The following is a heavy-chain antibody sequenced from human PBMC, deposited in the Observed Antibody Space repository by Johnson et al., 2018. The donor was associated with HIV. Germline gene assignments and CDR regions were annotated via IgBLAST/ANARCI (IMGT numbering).Heavy chain of an antibody. J-gene: IGHJ3*02. D-gene: IGHD1-7*01. CDR2: LSGTGDST. V-gene: IGHV3-23*04. CDR1: GFTFSSYA. Sequence: EVQLVESGGGFVQPGGSLRLSCAASGFTFSSYAISWVRQAPGKGLEWVSALSGTGDSTYYADSVKGRFTISRDNSKNTLYLQMNSLRAEDTAVYYCAKESVFDIWGQGTRDLFDIWGQGTMVTVAS. CDR3: AKESVFDIWGQGTRDLFDI.